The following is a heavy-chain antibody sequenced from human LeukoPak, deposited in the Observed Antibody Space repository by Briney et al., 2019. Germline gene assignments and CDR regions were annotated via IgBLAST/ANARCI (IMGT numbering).Heavy chain of an antibody. CDR3: ARGGSGYYYRDAFDI. J-gene: IGHJ3*02. CDR1: VYTFTSYD. CDR2: MNPNSGNT. Sequence: SVNVSCKACVYTFTSYDINWVRQATGQGVEGMGWMNPNSGNTGYAQKFQDRVTITSKTSIRTAYMELSSLRSEDTAVYYCARGGSGYYYRDAFDIWGQGTMVTVSS. V-gene: IGHV1-8*01. D-gene: IGHD3-22*01.